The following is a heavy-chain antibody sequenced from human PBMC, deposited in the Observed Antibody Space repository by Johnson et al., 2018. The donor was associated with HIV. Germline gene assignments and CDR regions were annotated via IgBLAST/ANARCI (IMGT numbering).Heavy chain of an antibody. CDR2: ISYDGSNK. CDR3: AKERMGLAYCGGDCWEDAFDI. CDR1: GFTFSSYG. Sequence: QVQLVESGGGVVQPGRSLRLSCAASGFTFSSYGMHWVRQAPGKGLEWVAVISYDGSNKYYADYVKGRFTNSRDNSKNTLYLQMNSLRAEDTAVYYCAKERMGLAYCGGDCWEDAFDIWGQGTMVTVSS. J-gene: IGHJ3*02. V-gene: IGHV3-30*18. D-gene: IGHD2-21*01.